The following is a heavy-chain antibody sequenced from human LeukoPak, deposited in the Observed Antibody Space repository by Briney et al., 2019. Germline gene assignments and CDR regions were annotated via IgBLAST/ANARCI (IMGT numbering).Heavy chain of an antibody. V-gene: IGHV3-48*01. CDR1: GFTFSEYN. J-gene: IGHJ5*02. CDR2: ISSGSTVI. CDR3: ARATGISATGQEDWFDP. Sequence: GGPLRLSCTASGFTFSEYNMNWVRQTPGKGLEWVSYISSGSTVIHYAGSVKGRFTISRDSAKNSLYLQMNSLRVEDTAVYYSARATGISATGQEDWFDPWGQGTLVTVSS. D-gene: IGHD6-13*01.